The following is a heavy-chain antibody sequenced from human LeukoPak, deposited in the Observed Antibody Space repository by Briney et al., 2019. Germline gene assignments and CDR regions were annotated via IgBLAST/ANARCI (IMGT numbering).Heavy chain of an antibody. Sequence: PSETLSLTCTVSGYSISSGYYWAWIRQPPGKGLEWIGEINHSGSTNYNPSLKSRVTISVDTSKNQFSLKLSSVTAADTAVYYCARGAAGLSDYWGQGTLVTVSS. CDR3: ARGAAGLSDY. D-gene: IGHD6-13*01. J-gene: IGHJ4*02. CDR2: INHSGST. CDR1: GYSISSGYY. V-gene: IGHV4-38-2*02.